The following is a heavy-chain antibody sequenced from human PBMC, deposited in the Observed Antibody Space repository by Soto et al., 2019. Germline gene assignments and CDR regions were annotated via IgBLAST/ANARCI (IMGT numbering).Heavy chain of an antibody. D-gene: IGHD6-19*01. J-gene: IGHJ3*02. CDR3: AKTLFNIAVAGIDAFDI. CDR1: GFTFSSYA. Sequence: EVQLLESGGGLVQPGGSLRLSCAASGFTFSSYAMSWVRQAPGKGLEWVSAISGSGGSTYYADSVKGRFTISRDNSKNTLYLQMNSLRAEDTAVYYCAKTLFNIAVAGIDAFDIWGQGTMVTVSS. V-gene: IGHV3-23*01. CDR2: ISGSGGST.